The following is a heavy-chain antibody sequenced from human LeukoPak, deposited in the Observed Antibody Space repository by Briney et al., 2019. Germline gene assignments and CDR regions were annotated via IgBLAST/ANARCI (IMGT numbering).Heavy chain of an antibody. CDR1: GGSFSGYY. Sequence: PSETLSLTCAVYGGSFSGYYWGWIRQPPGKGLEWIGSIYYSGSTYYNPSLKSRVTISVDTSKNQFSLKLSSVTAADTAVYYCARVRQITMIVVVITTFNWFDPWGQGTLVTVSS. CDR2: IYYSGST. D-gene: IGHD3-22*01. J-gene: IGHJ5*02. V-gene: IGHV4-34*01. CDR3: ARVRQITMIVVVITTFNWFDP.